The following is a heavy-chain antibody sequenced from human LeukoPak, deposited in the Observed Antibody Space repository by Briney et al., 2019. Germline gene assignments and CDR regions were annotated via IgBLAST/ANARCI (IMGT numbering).Heavy chain of an antibody. V-gene: IGHV3-53*01. CDR1: GFTVSSNY. J-gene: IGHJ4*02. CDR2: IFSGGST. D-gene: IGHD6-19*01. CDR3: ARGTDYSSGWYQYYFDY. Sequence: PGGFLRLSCAASGFTVSSNYMSWVRQAPGKGLEWVSVIFSGGSTYYAESVKGRFTISRDNSKNTLYLQMNSLRAEDTALNYCARGTDYSSGWYQYYFDYWGQGTLVTVSS.